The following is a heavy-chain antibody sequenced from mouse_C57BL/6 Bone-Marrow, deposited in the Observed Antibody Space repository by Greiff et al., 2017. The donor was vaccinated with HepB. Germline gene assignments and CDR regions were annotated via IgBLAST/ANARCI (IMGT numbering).Heavy chain of an antibody. CDR1: GFNIKDDY. V-gene: IGHV14-4*01. CDR2: IDPENGDT. Sequence: EVQGVESGAELVRPGASVKLSCTASGFNIKDDYMHWVKQRPEQGLEWIGWIDPENGDTEYASKFQGKATITADTSSNTAYLQLSSLTSEDTAVYYCIADYYGTPVAYGGQGTLVTVSA. CDR3: IADYYGTPVAY. J-gene: IGHJ3*01. D-gene: IGHD1-1*01.